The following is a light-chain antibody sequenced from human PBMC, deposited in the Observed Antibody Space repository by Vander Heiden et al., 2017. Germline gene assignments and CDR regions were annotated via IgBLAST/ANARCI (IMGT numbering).Light chain of an antibody. V-gene: IGKV2-28*01. CDR3: MQALQTPRFT. Sequence: DIVMNQFPLSLPVTPGEPASISCRSSQSLLQSNGYNYLDWYLQKPGQSPQLLIYLGSNRASGVPDRFSGSGSGTDFTLKISRVEAEDVGVYYCMQALQTPRFTFGQGTKLEMK. J-gene: IGKJ2*01. CDR2: LGS. CDR1: QSLLQSNGYNY.